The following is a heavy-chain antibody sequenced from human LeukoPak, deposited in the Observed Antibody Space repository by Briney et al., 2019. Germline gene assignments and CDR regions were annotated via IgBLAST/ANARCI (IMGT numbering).Heavy chain of an antibody. D-gene: IGHD3-10*01. CDR1: GFTFSSYS. Sequence: TGGSLRLSCAASGFTFSSYSMNWVRQAPGKGLEWVSTISSSSSYIYYADSVKGRFTISRDNAKNSLYLQMNSLRAEDTAVYYCARGWILWFGESSGGFDYWGQGTLVTVSS. J-gene: IGHJ4*02. CDR2: ISSSSSYI. V-gene: IGHV3-21*01. CDR3: ARGWILWFGESSGGFDY.